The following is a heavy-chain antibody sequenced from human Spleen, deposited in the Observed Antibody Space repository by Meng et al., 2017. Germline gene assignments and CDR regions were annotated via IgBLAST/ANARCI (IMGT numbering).Heavy chain of an antibody. CDR3: ARRNPGMEFFDY. CDR2: IYPGDSDT. V-gene: IGHV5-51*01. Sequence: GESLKISCKGSGYTFGNYYIAWVRQMPGKGLEWMGIIYPGDSDTRYSPSFQGQVTISADKSISTAYLQWSSLKASDIAIYYCARRNPGMEFFDYWGQGTLVTVSS. D-gene: IGHD1-14*01. J-gene: IGHJ4*02. CDR1: GYTFGNYY.